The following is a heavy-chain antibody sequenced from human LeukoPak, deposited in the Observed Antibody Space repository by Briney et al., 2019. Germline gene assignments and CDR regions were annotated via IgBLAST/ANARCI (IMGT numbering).Heavy chain of an antibody. CDR3: AREGDYGDVYYYYGMDV. V-gene: IGHV1-18*04. CDR2: ICAYNGNT. Sequence: ASVKVSCKASGYTFSDYGISWVRQAPGQGLEWMGWICAYNGNTNYAQKLQGRVTMTTDTSTSTAYMELRSLRSDDTAVYYCAREGDYGDVYYYYGMDVWGQGTTVTVSS. J-gene: IGHJ6*02. CDR1: GYTFSDYG. D-gene: IGHD4-17*01.